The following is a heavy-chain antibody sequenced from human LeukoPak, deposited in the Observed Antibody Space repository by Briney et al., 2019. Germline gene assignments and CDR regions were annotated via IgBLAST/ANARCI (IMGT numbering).Heavy chain of an antibody. CDR1: GFTFSSYG. J-gene: IGHJ6*03. D-gene: IGHD1-1*01. CDR3: ARIVTVAWSERRPGYYYMDV. CDR2: IGGSGGST. V-gene: IGHV3-23*01. Sequence: GGSLRLSCAASGFTFSSYGMSWVRQAPGKGLEWVSAIGGSGGSTYYADSVKGRFTISRDNAKNSLYLQMNRLRAEDTAVYYCARIVTVAWSERRPGYYYMDVWGKGTTVTVSS.